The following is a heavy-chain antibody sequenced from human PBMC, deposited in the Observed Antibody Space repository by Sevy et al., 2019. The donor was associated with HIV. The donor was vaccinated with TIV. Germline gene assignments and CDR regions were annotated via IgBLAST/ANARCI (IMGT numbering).Heavy chain of an antibody. Sequence: GGSLRLSCAASGFTFSSYWMSWVRQAPGKGLEWVANIKQDGSVKYDVDSVKDRFTISRDNAKNSRYLQMNSLRAEDTAVYYCARDYITMVRGVKEDVWGQRTTVTVSS. D-gene: IGHD3-10*01. CDR3: ARDYITMVRGVKEDV. V-gene: IGHV3-7*01. J-gene: IGHJ6*02. CDR2: IKQDGSVK. CDR1: GFTFSSYW.